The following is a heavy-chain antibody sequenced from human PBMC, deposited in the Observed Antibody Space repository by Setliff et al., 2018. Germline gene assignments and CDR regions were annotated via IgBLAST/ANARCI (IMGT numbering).Heavy chain of an antibody. Sequence: GGSLRLSCAASGFTFSSYEMNWVRQAPGKGLEWVSYISSSGITIYYADSVKGRFTISRDNAKNSRYLQMNSLRAEDTAVYSCARARGYSYGPFDYWGQGTLVTVSS. CDR2: ISSSGITI. J-gene: IGHJ4*02. D-gene: IGHD5-18*01. CDR1: GFTFSSYE. CDR3: ARARGYSYGPFDY. V-gene: IGHV3-48*03.